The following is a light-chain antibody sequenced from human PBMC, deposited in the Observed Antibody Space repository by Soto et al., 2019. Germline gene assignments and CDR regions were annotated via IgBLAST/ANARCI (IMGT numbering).Light chain of an antibody. CDR1: QTIGDW. Sequence: DIQMTQSPSTLSASVGDRVTITCRASQTIGDWLAWYQQKPGKAPKLLIYKASSLESGVPSRFSGSGSGTDFTLTISSLQPDDSATYYCQQYNSYRTFGQGTKLEI. V-gene: IGKV1-5*03. J-gene: IGKJ2*02. CDR2: KAS. CDR3: QQYNSYRT.